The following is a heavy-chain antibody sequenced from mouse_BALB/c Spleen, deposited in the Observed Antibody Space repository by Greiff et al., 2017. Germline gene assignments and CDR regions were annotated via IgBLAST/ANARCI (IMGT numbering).Heavy chain of an antibody. D-gene: IGHD4-1*01. J-gene: IGHJ2*01. CDR3: TRSDWDFFDY. CDR2: IYPSDSYT. CDR1: GYTFTSYW. V-gene: IGHV1-69*02. Sequence: VQLQQPGAELVRPGASVKLSCKASGYTFTSYWINWVKQRPGQGLEWIGNIYPSDSYTNYNQKFKDKATLTVDKSSSTAYMQLSSPTSEDSAVYYCTRSDWDFFDYWGQGTTLTVSS.